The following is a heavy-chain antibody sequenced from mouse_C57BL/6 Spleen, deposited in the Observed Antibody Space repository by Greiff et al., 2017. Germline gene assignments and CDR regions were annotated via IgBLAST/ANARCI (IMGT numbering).Heavy chain of an antibody. CDR3: TREGLLRYYYAMDY. CDR2: INPYNGDT. V-gene: IGHV1-20*01. D-gene: IGHD1-1*01. CDR1: GYSFTGYF. J-gene: IGHJ4*01. Sequence: EVQLQQSGPELVKPGDSVKISCKASGYSFTGYFMNWVMQSHGKSLEWIGRINPYNGDTFYNQKFKGKATLTVDKSSSTAHMELRSLTSEDSAVYYCTREGLLRYYYAMDYWGQGTSVTVSS.